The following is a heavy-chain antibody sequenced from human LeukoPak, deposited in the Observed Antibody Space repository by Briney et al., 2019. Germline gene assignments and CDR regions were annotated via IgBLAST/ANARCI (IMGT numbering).Heavy chain of an antibody. J-gene: IGHJ4*02. V-gene: IGHV3-30*02. CDR3: AKEIWPTVTTPGHTHFDY. CDR1: GLTFSNYN. D-gene: IGHD4-17*01. CDR2: IRYDGSKK. Sequence: PGGSLRLSCAASGLTFSNYNMNWVRQAPGKGLEWVAFIRYDGSKKYYADSVKGRFTISRDNSKNTLCLQMNSLRAEDTAVYYCAKEIWPTVTTPGHTHFDYWGQGTLVTVSS.